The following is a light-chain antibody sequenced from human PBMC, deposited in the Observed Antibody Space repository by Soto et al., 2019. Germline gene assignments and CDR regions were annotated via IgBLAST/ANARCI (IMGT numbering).Light chain of an antibody. CDR1: QSIGND. J-gene: IGKJ4*01. V-gene: IGKV1-39*01. Sequence: DIQMTQSPSSLSASVGDRVIFTCRASQSIGNDLYWYQQKPGRAPKLLIYAASRLQSGVPSRFSGSGSGTEFTLTISSLQPGDFATYYCQQDSSSFFTFGGGTKVEIK. CDR3: QQDSSSFFT. CDR2: AAS.